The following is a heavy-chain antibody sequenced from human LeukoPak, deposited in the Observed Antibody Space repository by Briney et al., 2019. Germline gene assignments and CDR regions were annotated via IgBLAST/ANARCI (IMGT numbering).Heavy chain of an antibody. CDR1: GYTFTNYG. D-gene: IGHD1-14*01. J-gene: IGHJ3*02. CDR2: ISTYNDNT. V-gene: IGHV1-18*01. Sequence: GASVKVSCTASGYTFTNYGISWVRQAPGQGLEWMGWISTYNDNTNYAQRLQGRVTVTTETSTSIAYMELRSLRSDDTAVYYCARALGPGHAFDIWGQGTMVSVSS. CDR3: ARALGPGHAFDI.